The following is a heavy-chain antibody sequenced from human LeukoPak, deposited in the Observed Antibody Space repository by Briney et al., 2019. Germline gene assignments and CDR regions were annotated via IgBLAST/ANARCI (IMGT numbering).Heavy chain of an antibody. CDR3: AKDSDSSGFFEPPDF. D-gene: IGHD3-22*01. V-gene: IGHV3-43D*03. J-gene: IGHJ4*02. CDR2: INWSGVST. Sequence: GGCLRLSCAASGFTFNVYAMHWVRQVPGKGLEWVSLINWSGVSTYYADSVKGRFTISRDNNKDSLFLQMSSLRPEDTALYYCAKDSDSSGFFEPPDFWGQGTLVTVSS. CDR1: GFTFNVYA.